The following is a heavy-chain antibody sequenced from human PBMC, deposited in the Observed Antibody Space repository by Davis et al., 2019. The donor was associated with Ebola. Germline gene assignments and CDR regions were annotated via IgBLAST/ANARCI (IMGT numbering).Heavy chain of an antibody. CDR2: INSDGSST. Sequence: GESLKIPCVASGFTFSSYWMHWVRQAPGKGLVWVSRINSDGSSTSYADSVKGRFTISRDNAKNTLYLQMNSLRAEDTAVYYCARSDDCISTSCFLYYYYGMDVWGQGTTVTVSS. CDR3: ARSDDCISTSCFLYYYYGMDV. D-gene: IGHD2-2*01. V-gene: IGHV3-74*01. CDR1: GFTFSSYW. J-gene: IGHJ6*02.